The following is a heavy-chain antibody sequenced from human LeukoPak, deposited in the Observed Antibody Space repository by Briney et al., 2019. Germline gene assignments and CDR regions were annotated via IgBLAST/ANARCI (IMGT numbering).Heavy chain of an antibody. V-gene: IGHV3-23*01. Sequence: GGSLRLSCAASGVTFSSYGMNWVRQAPGKGLEWVSAISGSGGSTYYAGSVKGRFTISRDNSKNTLYLQMNSLRAEDTAVYYCARSSYSSSSSVWGQGTMVTVSS. CDR1: GVTFSSYG. D-gene: IGHD6-6*01. CDR3: ARSSYSSSSSV. CDR2: ISGSGGST. J-gene: IGHJ3*01.